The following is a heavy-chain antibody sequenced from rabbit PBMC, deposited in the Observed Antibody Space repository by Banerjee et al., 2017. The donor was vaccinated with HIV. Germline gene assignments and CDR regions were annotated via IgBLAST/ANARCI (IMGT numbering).Heavy chain of an antibody. J-gene: IGHJ6*01. CDR2: IYPGSGSA. CDR1: GFDFSSDA. D-gene: IGHD6-1*01. V-gene: IGHV1S45*01. Sequence: QEQLEESGGDLVKPEGSLTLTCTASGFDFSSDAMCWVRQAPGKGLEWIAMIYPGSGSAYYASWVNGRFTISKTSSTTVTLQMTSLTAADTATYFCAGGYGTYDRYGMDLWGPGTLVTVS. CDR3: AGGYGTYDRYGMDL.